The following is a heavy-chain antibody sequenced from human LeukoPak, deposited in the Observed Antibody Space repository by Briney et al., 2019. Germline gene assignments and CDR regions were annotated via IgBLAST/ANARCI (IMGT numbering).Heavy chain of an antibody. CDR3: ARAMITIFGVVIELAY. J-gene: IGHJ4*02. D-gene: IGHD3-3*01. V-gene: IGHV1-2*02. CDR1: GYTFTGYY. CDR2: INPNSGGT. Sequence: GASVKVSCKASGYTFTGYYMHWVRQAPGQGLEWMGWINPNSGGTNYAQKFQGRVTMTRDTSISTAYMELSRLRSDDTAVYYCARAMITIFGVVIELAYWGQGSLVTVSS.